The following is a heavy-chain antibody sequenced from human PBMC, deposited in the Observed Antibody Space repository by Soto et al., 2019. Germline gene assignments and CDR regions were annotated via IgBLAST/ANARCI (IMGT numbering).Heavy chain of an antibody. Sequence: EVQLVESGGGLVKPVGSLRLSCAASGFTFSSYSMNWVRQAPGKGLEWVSSISSSSSYIYYADSVKGRFTISRDNAKNSLYLQMNSLRAEDTAVYYCARDNDGDAFDIWGQGTMVTVSS. J-gene: IGHJ3*02. CDR1: GFTFSSYS. D-gene: IGHD1-1*01. V-gene: IGHV3-21*01. CDR2: ISSSSSYI. CDR3: ARDNDGDAFDI.